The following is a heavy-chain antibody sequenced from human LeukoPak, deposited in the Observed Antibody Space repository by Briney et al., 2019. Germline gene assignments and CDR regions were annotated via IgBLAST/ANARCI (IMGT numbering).Heavy chain of an antibody. CDR3: ARVYDSSGYYYGY. CDR2: INHSGST. CDR1: GGSFSGYY. J-gene: IGHJ4*02. D-gene: IGHD3-22*01. Sequence: PETLSLTCAVYGGSFSGYYWSWIRQPPGKGLEWIGEINHSGSTNYNPSLKSRVTISVDTSKNQFSLKLSSVTAADTAVYYCARVYDSSGYYYGYWGQGTLVTVSS. V-gene: IGHV4-34*01.